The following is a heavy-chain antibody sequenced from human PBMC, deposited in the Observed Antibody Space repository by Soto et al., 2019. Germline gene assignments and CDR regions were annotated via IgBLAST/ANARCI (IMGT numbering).Heavy chain of an antibody. J-gene: IGHJ4*02. V-gene: IGHV4-59*01. CDR2: IYYSGST. Sequence: SETLSLTCTVSGGSISSYDWSWIRQPPGKGLEWIGYIYYSGSTNYNPSLKSRVTISVDTSKNQFSLKLSSVTAADTAVYYCARVYSDYGDFGSFDYWGQGTLVTVSS. D-gene: IGHD4-17*01. CDR3: ARVYSDYGDFGSFDY. CDR1: GGSISSYD.